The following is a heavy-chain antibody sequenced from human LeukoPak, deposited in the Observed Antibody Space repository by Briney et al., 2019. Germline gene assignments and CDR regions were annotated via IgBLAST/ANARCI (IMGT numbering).Heavy chain of an antibody. CDR2: INPNTGGT. V-gene: IGHV1-2*02. D-gene: IGHD3-16*01. Sequence: ASVKVSCKVSGYTLTELSMHWVRQAPGQGLAWMGWINPNTGGTNYTQKFQGRVTMTRDTSISTAYMELSSLRSDDTAVYYCARSYGLGGNYFDYWGQGTLVTVSS. CDR3: ARSYGLGGNYFDY. CDR1: GYTLTELS. J-gene: IGHJ4*02.